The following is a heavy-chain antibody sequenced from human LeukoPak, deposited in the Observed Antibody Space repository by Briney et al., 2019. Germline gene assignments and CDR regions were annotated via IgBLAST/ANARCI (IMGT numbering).Heavy chain of an antibody. J-gene: IGHJ5*02. CDR2: IFPGDSDT. V-gene: IGHV5-51*01. CDR1: GYSFSSYW. D-gene: IGHD1-14*01. Sequence: GESLKISCKGSGYSFSSYWVAWVRQMPGKGLEWMGIIFPGDSDTRYSPSFEGQVTISADKSISTAYLQWKSLKASDTAVYYCGRQPGTGAWGQGTLVTGFS. CDR3: GRQPGTGA.